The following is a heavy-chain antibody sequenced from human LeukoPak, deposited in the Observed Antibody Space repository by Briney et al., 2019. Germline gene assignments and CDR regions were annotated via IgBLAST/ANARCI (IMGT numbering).Heavy chain of an antibody. CDR1: GYTFTSYG. Sequence: ASVKVSCKASGYTFTSYGISWVRQAPGPGLEWMGWISAYNGNTNYAQKLQGRVTMTTDTSTSTAYMELRSLRSDDTAVYYCAREENLADAFDIWGQGTMVTVSS. D-gene: IGHD1-7*01. CDR2: ISAYNGNT. CDR3: AREENLADAFDI. V-gene: IGHV1-18*01. J-gene: IGHJ3*02.